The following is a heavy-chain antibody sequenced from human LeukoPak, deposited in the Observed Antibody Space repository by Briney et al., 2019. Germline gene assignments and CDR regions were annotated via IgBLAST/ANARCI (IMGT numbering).Heavy chain of an antibody. CDR2: ISGSGGST. Sequence: GGSLRLSCAASGFTFSSYAMSWARQAPGKGLEWVSAISGSGGSTYYADSVKGRFTISRDNSKNTLYLQMNSLRAVDTAVYYCAKGTYYYDSSGYYTLYYFDYWGQGTLVTVSS. V-gene: IGHV3-23*01. J-gene: IGHJ4*02. CDR1: GFTFSSYA. CDR3: AKGTYYYDSSGYYTLYYFDY. D-gene: IGHD3-22*01.